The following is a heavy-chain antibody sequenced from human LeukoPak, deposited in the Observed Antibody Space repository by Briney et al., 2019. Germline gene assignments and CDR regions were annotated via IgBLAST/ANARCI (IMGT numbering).Heavy chain of an antibody. J-gene: IGHJ5*02. V-gene: IGHV1-18*01. D-gene: IGHD1-26*01. Sequence: ASVKVSCKASGYTFTSYGISWVRQAPGQGLEWMGWISGYNDNTKYYAQKLQGRVTMTTDTSTSTAYMELRSLRSDDTAVYYCARDTKRSRARWENLGFDPWGQGTLVTVSS. CDR3: ARDTKRSRARWENLGFDP. CDR2: ISGYNDNT. CDR1: GYTFTSYG.